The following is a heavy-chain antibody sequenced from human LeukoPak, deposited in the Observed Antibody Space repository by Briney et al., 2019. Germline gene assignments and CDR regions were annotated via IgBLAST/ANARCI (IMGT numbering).Heavy chain of an antibody. CDR3: ARKVGGMFYYYMDV. CDR2: ISGSGGST. D-gene: IGHD2-15*01. V-gene: IGHV3-23*01. CDR1: GFTFSSYA. J-gene: IGHJ6*03. Sequence: GGSLRLSCAASGFTFSSYAMSWVRQAPGKGLEWVSAISGSGGSTYYADSVKGRFTISRDNSKNTLYLQMNSLRAEDTAVYYCARKVGGMFYYYMDVWGKGTTVTVSS.